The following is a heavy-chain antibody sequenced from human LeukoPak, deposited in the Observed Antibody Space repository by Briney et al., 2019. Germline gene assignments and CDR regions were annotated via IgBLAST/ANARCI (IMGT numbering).Heavy chain of an antibody. V-gene: IGHV3-74*01. J-gene: IGHJ3*02. D-gene: IGHD1-14*01. Sequence: PGGSLRLSCGASGFTFSSYWMHWVHQAPGKGLVWVSRINSDGSSTAYAGSVKGRFTISRDNAKNTLYLQMNSLRAEDTAVYFCARDLSTTWRPEDAFDIWGQGTMVTVSS. CDR2: INSDGSST. CDR1: GFTFSSYW. CDR3: ARDLSTTWRPEDAFDI.